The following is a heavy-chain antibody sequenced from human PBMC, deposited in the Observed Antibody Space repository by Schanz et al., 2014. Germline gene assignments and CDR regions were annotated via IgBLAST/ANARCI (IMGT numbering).Heavy chain of an antibody. D-gene: IGHD6-13*01. J-gene: IGHJ6*02. CDR3: ARGSLIYTSNCTDRPDHYYSAMDA. Sequence: QVQLVESGSELKKPGASVKVSCKASGYTLTHYAMNWVRQAPGQGPEWMGWINTNTVNPAYAQGFTGRFVFYLDSSVRTSYLAISSLKTEDCAESDCARGSLIYTSNCTDRPDHYYSAMDAWGQGTTVTVSS. V-gene: IGHV7-4-1*02. CDR2: INTNTVNP. CDR1: GYTLTHYA.